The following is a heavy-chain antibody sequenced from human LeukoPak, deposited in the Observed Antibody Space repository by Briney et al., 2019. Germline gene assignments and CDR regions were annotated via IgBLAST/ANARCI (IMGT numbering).Heavy chain of an antibody. Sequence: GGSLRLSCAASGFSFSNYNMNWARLAPGKGLEWVSSITSSGSHIFYADSVKGRYTISRDNADNSLYLQMNSLRAEDTAVYFCARDPYSGAYGSDYYYYMDVWGKGTTVTVSS. CDR3: ARDPYSGAYGSDYYYYMDV. CDR2: ITSSGSHI. CDR1: GFSFSNYN. D-gene: IGHD1-26*01. J-gene: IGHJ6*03. V-gene: IGHV3-21*01.